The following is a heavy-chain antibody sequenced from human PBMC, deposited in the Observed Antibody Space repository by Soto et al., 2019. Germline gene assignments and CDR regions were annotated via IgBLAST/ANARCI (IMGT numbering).Heavy chain of an antibody. CDR1: GFTFSSYG. Sequence: QVQLVESGGGVVQPGRSLRLSCAASGFTFSSYGMHWVRQAPGKGLEWVAVIWYDGSNKYYADSVKGRFTISRDNSKNTLYLQMNSLRAVDTAVYYCARSWGPPDLWGRGTLVTVSS. J-gene: IGHJ2*01. CDR3: ARSWGPPDL. D-gene: IGHD3-16*01. V-gene: IGHV3-33*01. CDR2: IWYDGSNK.